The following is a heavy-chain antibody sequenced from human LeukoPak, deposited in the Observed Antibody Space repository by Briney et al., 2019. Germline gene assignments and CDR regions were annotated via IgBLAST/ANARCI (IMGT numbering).Heavy chain of an antibody. CDR2: ISGSGGST. CDR1: GFTFSNYS. J-gene: IGHJ4*02. D-gene: IGHD2-2*01. CDR3: AKDRSRHFDY. Sequence: GGSLRLSCAASGFTFSNYSMNWVRQAPGKGLEWVSAISGSGGSTYYADSVKGRFTISRDNSKNTLYLQMNSLRAEDTAVYYCAKDRSRHFDYWGQGTLVTVSS. V-gene: IGHV3-23*01.